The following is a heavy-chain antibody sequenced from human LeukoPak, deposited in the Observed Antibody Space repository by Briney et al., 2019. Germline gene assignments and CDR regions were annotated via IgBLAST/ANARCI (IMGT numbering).Heavy chain of an antibody. J-gene: IGHJ4*02. CDR2: IKEDGTEK. CDR1: GFTFSDFW. CDR3: VRESRPGGAMGLYHNLDY. V-gene: IGHV3-7*01. Sequence: EGSLRLSCAGSGFTFSDFWMTWVRQTPGKGLEWVANIKEDGTEKNLVDSVKGRFTISRDNTKNLLFLEMNNPRGDDTAIYYCVRESRPGGAMGLYHNLDYWGQGTLVAVSS. D-gene: IGHD1-1*01.